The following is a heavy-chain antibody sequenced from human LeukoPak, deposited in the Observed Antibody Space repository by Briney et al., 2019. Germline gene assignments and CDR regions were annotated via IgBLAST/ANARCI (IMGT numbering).Heavy chain of an antibody. CDR1: GFTFSTYW. J-gene: IGHJ4*02. Sequence: GGSVRLSCAASGFTFSTYWMSWVRQSPGTGLEWVASIKQDGSEKFYVDSVKGRFTISRDNAKNSLYLQMNSLRAEDTAVYYCARGGYQLLWYWGQGTLVTVSS. CDR2: IKQDGSEK. D-gene: IGHD2-2*01. CDR3: ARGGYQLLWY. V-gene: IGHV3-7*04.